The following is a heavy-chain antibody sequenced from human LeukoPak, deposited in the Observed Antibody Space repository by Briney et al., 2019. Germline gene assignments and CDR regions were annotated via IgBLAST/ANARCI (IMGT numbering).Heavy chain of an antibody. Sequence: SETLSLTCAVYGGSFSGYYWSWIRQPPGKGLEWIGEINHSGSTNYNPSLKSRVTMSVDTSKNQFSLKLSSVTAADTAVYYCARRKIYSYRYRYYFDYWGQGTLVTVSS. D-gene: IGHD5-18*01. V-gene: IGHV4-34*01. CDR2: INHSGST. CDR1: GGSFSGYY. J-gene: IGHJ4*02. CDR3: ARRKIYSYRYRYYFDY.